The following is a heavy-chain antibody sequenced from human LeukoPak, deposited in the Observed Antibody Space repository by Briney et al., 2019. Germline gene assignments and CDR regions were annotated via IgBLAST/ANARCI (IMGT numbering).Heavy chain of an antibody. Sequence: GGSLRLSCAASGSTFSSYGMHWVRQAPGKGLEWVAFIRYDGSNKYYADSVKGRFTISRDNSKNTLYLQMNSLRAEDTAVYYCAKDRRHYYDSSGYPDYWGQGTLVTVSS. CDR1: GSTFSSYG. J-gene: IGHJ4*02. CDR2: IRYDGSNK. D-gene: IGHD3-22*01. V-gene: IGHV3-30*02. CDR3: AKDRRHYYDSSGYPDY.